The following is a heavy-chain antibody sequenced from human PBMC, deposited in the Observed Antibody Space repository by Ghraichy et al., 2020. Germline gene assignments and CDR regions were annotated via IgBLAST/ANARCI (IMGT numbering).Heavy chain of an antibody. Sequence: RGSLRLSCAASGFTFSSCAMSWVRQAPGKGLEWVSSISSSGSSTYYADSVKGRFTISRDNTKNTLYLQMSSLRAEDTAVYYCAKAAVRMPYDAFHIWGHGTMFPVSS. J-gene: IGHJ3*02. CDR2: ISSSGSST. CDR3: AKAAVRMPYDAFHI. D-gene: IGHD2-2*01. V-gene: IGHV3-23*01. CDR1: GFTFSSCA.